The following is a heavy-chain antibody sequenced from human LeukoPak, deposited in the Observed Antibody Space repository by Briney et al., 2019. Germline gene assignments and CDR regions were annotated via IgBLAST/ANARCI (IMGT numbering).Heavy chain of an antibody. J-gene: IGHJ6*03. CDR3: ARDEYSGLYYYMDV. CDR2: ITGSGDGT. CDR1: GFTFSNYA. Sequence: GGSLRLSCAASGFTFSNYAMMWVRQAPGKRLEWVSSITGSGDGTYYADSVRGRFTISRDNSENTLYLQLNSLRAEDTAVYYCARDEYSGLYYYMDVWGKGTTVTVSS. D-gene: IGHD5-12*01. V-gene: IGHV3-23*01.